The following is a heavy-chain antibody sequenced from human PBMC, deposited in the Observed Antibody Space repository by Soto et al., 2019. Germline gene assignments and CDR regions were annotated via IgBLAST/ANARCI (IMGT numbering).Heavy chain of an antibody. CDR2: IYYSGST. CDR1: GGSISSGGYY. V-gene: IGHV4-31*03. J-gene: IGHJ6*02. Sequence: KPSETLSLTCTVSGGSISSGGYYWSWIRQHPGKGLEWIGYIYYSGSTYYNPSLKSRVTISVDTSKNQFSLKLSSVTAADTAVYYCARCPFMHGMDVWGQGTTVTVSS. CDR3: ARCPFMHGMDV. D-gene: IGHD3-16*01.